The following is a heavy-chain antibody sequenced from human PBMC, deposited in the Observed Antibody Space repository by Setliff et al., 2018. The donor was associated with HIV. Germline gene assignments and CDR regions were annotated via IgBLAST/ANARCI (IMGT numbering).Heavy chain of an antibody. CDR1: GGSFSGYY. CDR3: AIGGYCTATTCFRIFDH. V-gene: IGHV4-34*01. Sequence: NPSEILSLTCAVYGGSFSGYYWSWIRQSPGRGLEWIGEINHSGVTYYNPSLKSRAAISADKSKNQFSLRLGSVTAADTAVYYCAIGGYCTATTCFRIFDHWGQGSRVTVSS. D-gene: IGHD2-8*02. CDR2: INHSGVT. J-gene: IGHJ4*02.